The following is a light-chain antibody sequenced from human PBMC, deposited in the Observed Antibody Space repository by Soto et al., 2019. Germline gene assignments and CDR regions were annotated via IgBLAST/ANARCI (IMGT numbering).Light chain of an antibody. CDR1: SSDVGAYDY. J-gene: IGLJ1*01. CDR2: EVS. V-gene: IGLV2-14*03. Sequence: QSVLTQLASVSGSPGQSIAISCTGTSSDVGAYDYVSWYQQHPDKAPKLMIYEVSNRPSGVSDRFSGSKSVNTATLTISGLQAEDEADYYCASYTTTSTRVFGTGTKVTVL. CDR3: ASYTTTSTRV.